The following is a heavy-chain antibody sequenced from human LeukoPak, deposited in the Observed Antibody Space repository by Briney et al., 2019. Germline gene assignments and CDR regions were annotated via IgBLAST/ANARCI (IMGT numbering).Heavy chain of an antibody. D-gene: IGHD1-26*01. CDR3: ARVGATSWY. CDR2: INTDGSIT. Sequence: GGSLRLSCVASGFSFSTYWMHWVRQAPGKGLVWVSRINTDGSITNYADSVKGRFTISRDNAKNTLYLQMDSLRAEDTAVYYCARVGATSWYWGQGTLVTVSS. CDR1: GFSFSTYW. V-gene: IGHV3-74*01. J-gene: IGHJ4*02.